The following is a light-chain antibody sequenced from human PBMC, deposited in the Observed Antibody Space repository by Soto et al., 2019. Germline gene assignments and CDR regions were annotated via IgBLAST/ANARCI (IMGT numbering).Light chain of an antibody. Sequence: EIVMTQSPATLSVSPGERATLSCRASQSVTISLAWYQQKPGQAPTILIYGASTRATGIPVRFSGSGSGTEFTLTISSLQSEDFAVYYCQQYNDWPRTFGQGTMLEI. J-gene: IGKJ2*01. CDR3: QQYNDWPRT. CDR2: GAS. V-gene: IGKV3-15*01. CDR1: QSVTIS.